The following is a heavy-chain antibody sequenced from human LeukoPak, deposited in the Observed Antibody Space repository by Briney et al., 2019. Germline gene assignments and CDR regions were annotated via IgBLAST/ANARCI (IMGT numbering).Heavy chain of an antibody. D-gene: IGHD5-12*01. J-gene: IGHJ4*02. V-gene: IGHV4-39*03. CDR1: AASISSSNYY. Sequence: PSETLSLTCTVSAASISSSNYYWGWIRQPLGKGLEWIGSIYYTGSTSYNPSLRSRVTISVDTSKNQFSLKLNSVTAADTAVYYCTAGGYSGYPRYDYWGQGTLVTVSS. CDR2: IYYTGST. CDR3: TAGGYSGYPRYDY.